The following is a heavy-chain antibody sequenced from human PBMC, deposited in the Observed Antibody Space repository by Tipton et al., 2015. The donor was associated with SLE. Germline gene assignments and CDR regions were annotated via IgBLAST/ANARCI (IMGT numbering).Heavy chain of an antibody. CDR1: GYTFTNYW. J-gene: IGHJ3*02. D-gene: IGHD3-3*01. V-gene: IGHV5-51*03. Sequence: VQLVQSGPEVKKPGESLKISCKTSGYTFTNYWIGWVRQMPGKGLEWMGIIYPGDSDIRYTPSFQRQVTISADRSISTAYLQWSSLKASDTAMYYCARPARVLEWFSAFDIWGQGTMVTVSS. CDR2: IYPGDSDI. CDR3: ARPARVLEWFSAFDI.